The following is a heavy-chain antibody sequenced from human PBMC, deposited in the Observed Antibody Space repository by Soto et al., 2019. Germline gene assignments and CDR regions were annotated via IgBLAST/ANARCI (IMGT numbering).Heavy chain of an antibody. CDR3: AKEEMATIDY. J-gene: IGHJ4*02. Sequence: QVQLVESGGGVVHPGRSLRLSCAASGFTFSHYGMQWVRQAPGKGLEWVAVISYDGSNKYYADSVKGRFTISRDNSKDTLFLQMNSLRAEDTAVYFCAKEEMATIDYWGQGSLVTVSS. CDR2: ISYDGSNK. CDR1: GFTFSHYG. V-gene: IGHV3-30*18.